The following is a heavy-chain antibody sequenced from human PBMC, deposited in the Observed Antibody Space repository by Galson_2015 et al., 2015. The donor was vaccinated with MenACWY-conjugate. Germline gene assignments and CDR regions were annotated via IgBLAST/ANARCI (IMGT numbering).Heavy chain of an antibody. V-gene: IGHV3-23*01. Sequence: SLRLSCAVSGFTFRQYAMSWVRQAPGTGLEWVAIISDSGAATHYIDSVKGRFTISRDNSKNTLYLQMSRLRAEDTALNYCAKDVYMDVWGKGTTVSVSS. J-gene: IGHJ6*03. CDR1: GFTFRQYA. CDR2: ISDSGAAT. CDR3: AKDVYMDV.